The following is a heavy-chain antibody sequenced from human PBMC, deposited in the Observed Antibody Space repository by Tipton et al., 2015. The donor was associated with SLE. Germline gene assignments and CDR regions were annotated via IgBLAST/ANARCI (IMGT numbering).Heavy chain of an antibody. J-gene: IGHJ4*02. Sequence: TLSLTCTVSGGSIIGYYWSWIRQPAGKGPEWIGRIYTGGRTIHNPPLNSRVTMSLDTSKSQFSLKLTSVTAADTAVYYCARDWGGEALDFWGQGTLATVSS. V-gene: IGHV4-4*07. CDR2: IYTGGRT. CDR3: ARDWGGEALDF. D-gene: IGHD2-21*01. CDR1: GGSIIGYY.